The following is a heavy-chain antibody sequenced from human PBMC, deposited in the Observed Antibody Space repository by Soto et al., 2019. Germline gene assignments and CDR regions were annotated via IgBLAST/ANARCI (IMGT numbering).Heavy chain of an antibody. V-gene: IGHV1-69*02. CDR1: GGTFSSYT. CDR3: ASFYYYGSGSYTNYYYYGMDV. CDR2: IIPILGIA. J-gene: IGHJ6*02. D-gene: IGHD3-10*01. Sequence: QVQLVQSGAEVKKPGSSVKVSCKASGGTFSSYTISWVRQAPGQGLEWMGRIIPILGIANYAQKFQGRVTITADKSTSTAYMALSSLRSEDTAVYYCASFYYYGSGSYTNYYYYGMDVWGQGTTVTVSS.